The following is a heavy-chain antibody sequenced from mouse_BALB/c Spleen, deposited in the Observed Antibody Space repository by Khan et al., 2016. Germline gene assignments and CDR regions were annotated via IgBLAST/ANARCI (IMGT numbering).Heavy chain of an antibody. Sequence: VQLQQSGPELVKPGASVKISCKASGYTFTDYNMHWVKQSHGKSLEWIGYIYPYNGGTGYNQKFKSKATLTVDNSSSTAYMELRSLTSEDSAVYYCASRQYDVGFDYWGQGTLVTVSA. D-gene: IGHD2-14*01. CDR2: IYPYNGGT. J-gene: IGHJ3*01. V-gene: IGHV1S29*02. CDR1: GYTFTDYN. CDR3: ASRQYDVGFDY.